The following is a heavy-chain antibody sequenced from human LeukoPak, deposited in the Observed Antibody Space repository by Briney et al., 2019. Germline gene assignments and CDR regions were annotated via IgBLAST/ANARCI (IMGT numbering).Heavy chain of an antibody. D-gene: IGHD5-24*01. V-gene: IGHV3-66*01. J-gene: IGHJ4*02. CDR2: IDSGGRK. CDR3: ARGDGYNFFNS. CDR1: GLTVSSNY. Sequence: PGGSLTPSHAPSGLTVSSNYISSVRHPPGNWLEWVSVIDSGGRKYYADSVKGRFTISRDNSKNTLYLQMNSLRAEDTAVYYCARGDGYNFFNSWGQGTLVTVSS.